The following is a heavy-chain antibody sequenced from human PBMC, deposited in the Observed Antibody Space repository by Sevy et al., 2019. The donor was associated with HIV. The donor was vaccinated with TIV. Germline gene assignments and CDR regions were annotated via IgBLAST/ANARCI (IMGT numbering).Heavy chain of an antibody. Sequence: GGSLRLSCAASGFTFRSYSMNWIRQAPGKGLKWISYLSSSNSAVYYADSVKGRFTISRDNARNSLYLHMDSLRAADTALYFCARSGKNSGRNNWFDPWGQGTLVTVSS. J-gene: IGHJ5*02. V-gene: IGHV3-48*01. CDR2: LSSSNSAV. CDR1: GFTFRSYS. D-gene: IGHD6-19*01. CDR3: ARSGKNSGRNNWFDP.